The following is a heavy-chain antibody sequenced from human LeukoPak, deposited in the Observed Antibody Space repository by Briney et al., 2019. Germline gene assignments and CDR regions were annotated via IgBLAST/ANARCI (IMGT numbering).Heavy chain of an antibody. CDR3: ARHAVADSVTVFGVSPDV. J-gene: IGHJ6*04. V-gene: IGHV4-39*01. CDR2: IYYSGTT. Sequence: PSETLSLTCSVSGDSMSSSSYYWGWIRQPPGKGLEWIGSIYYSGTTHYNASLESRVIISLDRSRTQFSLQVNSVTAADTAVYYCARHAVADSVTVFGVSPDVWGKGTTVTLFS. D-gene: IGHD3-3*01. CDR1: GDSMSSSSYY.